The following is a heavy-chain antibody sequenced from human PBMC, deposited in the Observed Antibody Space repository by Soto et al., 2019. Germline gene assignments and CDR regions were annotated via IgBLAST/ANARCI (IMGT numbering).Heavy chain of an antibody. V-gene: IGHV5-51*01. CDR3: ARRRQKVPAARFPHQEFDP. J-gene: IGHJ5*02. Sequence: GESLKISCKGSGYSFTSYWIGWVRQMPGKGLEWMGIIYPGDSDTRYSPSFQGQVTISADKSISTAYLQWSSLKASDTAMYYCARRRQKVPAARFPHQEFDPWGQGTLVTVSS. CDR2: IYPGDSDT. D-gene: IGHD2-2*01. CDR1: GYSFTSYW.